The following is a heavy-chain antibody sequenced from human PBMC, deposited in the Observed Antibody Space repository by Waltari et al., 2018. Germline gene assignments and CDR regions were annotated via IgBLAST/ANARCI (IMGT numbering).Heavy chain of an antibody. Sequence: QVQLQQWGAGLLKPSETLSLTCAVYSGSFSGYWWTWIRQPPGKGLEWIGEINHGGRTNYSPSLKRRVALLVDTSKSHLSLELTSVTAADTAVYYCAIRTFDSGTYSHPYYFDSWGQGTLVTVSS. V-gene: IGHV4-34*01. CDR3: AIRTFDSGTYSHPYYFDS. CDR1: SGSFSGYW. CDR2: INHGGRT. J-gene: IGHJ4*02. D-gene: IGHD3-10*01.